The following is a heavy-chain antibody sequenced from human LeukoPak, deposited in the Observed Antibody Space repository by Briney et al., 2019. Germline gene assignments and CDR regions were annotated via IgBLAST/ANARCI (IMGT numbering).Heavy chain of an antibody. Sequence: ASVKVSCKASGYTFTSYYMHWVRQAPGQGLEWMGIINPSGVSTSYAQKFQGRVTMTRDTSISTAYMELSRLRSDDTAVYYCARDLVYYDSSGYYFYWGQGTLVTVSS. J-gene: IGHJ4*02. CDR1: GYTFTSYY. CDR2: INPSGVST. D-gene: IGHD3-22*01. CDR3: ARDLVYYDSSGYYFY. V-gene: IGHV1-46*01.